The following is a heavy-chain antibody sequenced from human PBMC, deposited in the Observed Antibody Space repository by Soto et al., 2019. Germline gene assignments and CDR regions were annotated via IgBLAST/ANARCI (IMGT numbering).Heavy chain of an antibody. Sequence: SQMMSHTSTVSDGSSSSGGYYRSRKRQHPGKGLEWMGYIYYSGSTYYNPSLKSRVTISVDTSKNQFSLKLSSVTAADTAVYYCASGVCSSTSCYWADAFDIWGQGTMVTVSS. CDR3: ASGVCSSTSCYWADAFDI. J-gene: IGHJ3*02. V-gene: IGHV4-31*03. CDR2: IYYSGST. CDR1: DGSSSSGGYY. D-gene: IGHD2-2*01.